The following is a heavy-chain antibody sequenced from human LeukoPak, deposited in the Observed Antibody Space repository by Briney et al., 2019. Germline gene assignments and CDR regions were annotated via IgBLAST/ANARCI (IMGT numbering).Heavy chain of an antibody. V-gene: IGHV3-73*01. CDR2: IRTKGSTYAT. CDR1: GFIFSDSA. J-gene: IGHJ6*03. D-gene: IGHD3-22*01. CDR3: TRGGYDTTGLRLFYYYYMDV. Sequence: PSGGPLRLSCAASGFIFSDSAMNWVRQASGKGLEWVGRIRTKGSTYATAYAASVKGRFTISRDDSKKMAYLQMNSLKTEDTAVYYCTRGGYDTTGLRLFYYYYMDVWGKGTTVTVSS.